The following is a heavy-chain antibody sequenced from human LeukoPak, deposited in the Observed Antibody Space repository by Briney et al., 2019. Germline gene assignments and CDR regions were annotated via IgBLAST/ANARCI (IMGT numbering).Heavy chain of an antibody. CDR3: ATGTPADLRGLDV. V-gene: IGHV1-24*01. Sequence: ASVKVSCKVSRETLSELFIPWVRQAPRKGLKWLGGSDLEDGETIYTEKFQDRVTMTEDTSTDTAYMELSSLTSEDTAVYFCATGTPADLRGLDVWGQGTTVSVSS. CDR2: SDLEDGET. J-gene: IGHJ6*02. CDR1: RETLSELF. D-gene: IGHD2-2*01.